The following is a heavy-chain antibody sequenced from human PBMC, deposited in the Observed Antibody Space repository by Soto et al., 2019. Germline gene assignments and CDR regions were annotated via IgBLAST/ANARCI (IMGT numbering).Heavy chain of an antibody. Sequence: PGGSLRLSCAASGFAFSSFAMSWVRQAPAMGLECVATITGTGGSIYYADSVKGRFTISRDNSKNTLYLQMNSLTAEDTAIYFCAKDEVRTVIFVLGQHKFSGSYYNDWGQGTPVTVSS. CDR3: AKDEVRTVIFVLGQHKFSGSYYND. CDR1: GFAFSSFA. J-gene: IGHJ4*02. V-gene: IGHV3-23*01. CDR2: ITGTGGSI. D-gene: IGHD1-26*01.